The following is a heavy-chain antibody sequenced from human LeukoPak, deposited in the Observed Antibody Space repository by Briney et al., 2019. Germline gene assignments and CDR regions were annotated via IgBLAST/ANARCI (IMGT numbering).Heavy chain of an antibody. Sequence: PGGSLRLSWVASGFTFDNYGMSWVRQAPGKGLQWVSYISVSGGSTYYTDSVKGRFTISRDNSKSTLYLQLDGLRAEDTAVYFCAKGGSGNFPGRGYFDYWGQGTLVTVSS. CDR2: ISVSGGST. V-gene: IGHV3-23*01. J-gene: IGHJ4*02. CDR3: AKGGSGNFPGRGYFDY. D-gene: IGHD1-26*01. CDR1: GFTFDNYG.